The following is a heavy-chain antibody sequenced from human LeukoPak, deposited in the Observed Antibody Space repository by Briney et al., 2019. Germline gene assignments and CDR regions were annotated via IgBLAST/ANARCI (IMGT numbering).Heavy chain of an antibody. CDR3: ARGTLGFWSGYSWSPFDP. V-gene: IGHV1-8*03. Sequence: GASVKVSCKASGGTFSSYAINWVRQATGQGLEWMGWMNPNSGNTGYAQKFQGRVTITRNTSISTAYMELSSLRSEDTAVYYCARGTLGFWSGYSWSPFDPWGQGTLVTVSS. J-gene: IGHJ5*02. D-gene: IGHD3-3*01. CDR2: MNPNSGNT. CDR1: GGTFSSYA.